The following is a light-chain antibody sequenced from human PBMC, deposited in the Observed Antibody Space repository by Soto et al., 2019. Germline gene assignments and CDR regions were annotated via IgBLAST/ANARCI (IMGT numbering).Light chain of an antibody. CDR1: SSDVGNYNL. J-gene: IGLJ2*01. CDR2: EGG. Sequence: QSVLTQPASVSGSPGQSITISCTGTSSDVGNYNLVSWYQQYPGKAPKLMIYEGGKRPSGVSNRFSGSTSGNTAPLTISWLQAEDEADYYCCSFALRSTLIFGGGTKLTVL. V-gene: IGLV2-23*01. CDR3: CSFALRSTLI.